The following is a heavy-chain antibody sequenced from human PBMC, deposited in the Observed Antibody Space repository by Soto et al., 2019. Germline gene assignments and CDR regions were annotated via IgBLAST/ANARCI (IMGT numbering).Heavy chain of an antibody. CDR1: GFTFSTYG. J-gene: IGHJ5*02. V-gene: IGHV3-30*03. CDR2: ISHDGSNE. CDR3: ARALGQYYDYWSGYP. Sequence: GGSLRLSCAASGFTFSTYGMHWVRQAPGKGLEWVALISHDGSNEHYADSVRGRFTISRDNSKNTLFLQMSSLRAEDTAVYSCARALGQYYDYWSGYPWGQGTLVTVSS. D-gene: IGHD3-3*01.